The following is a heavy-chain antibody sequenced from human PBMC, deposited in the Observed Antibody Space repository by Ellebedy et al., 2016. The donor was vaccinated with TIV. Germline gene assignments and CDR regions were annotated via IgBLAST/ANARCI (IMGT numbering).Heavy chain of an antibody. CDR2: IYHSGST. CDR1: GGSIISTNW. D-gene: IGHD2-15*01. J-gene: IGHJ4*02. Sequence: MPAGSLRLSCAVSGGSIISTNWWSWVRQPTGKGLEWIGDIYHSGSTNYNPSLKSRVTISVDKSKNQFSLKLSSLTAADTAVYFCVRVVATGRMRRYYSDYWGQGTLVTVSS. CDR3: VRVVATGRMRRYYSDY. V-gene: IGHV4-4*01.